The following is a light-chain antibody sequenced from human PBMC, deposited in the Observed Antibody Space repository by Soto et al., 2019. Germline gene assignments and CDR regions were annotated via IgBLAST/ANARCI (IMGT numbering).Light chain of an antibody. CDR1: QSISNY. J-gene: IGKJ3*01. Sequence: DIQMTQSPSSLSASVGDRVTITCRASQSISNYLNWYQQKPGKAPKLLIYGASNLQSGVPSRFSGSGAGTDFTLTISSLQPEDFATYYCQQFSTYPFTFGPGTKVDIK. CDR2: GAS. CDR3: QQFSTYPFT. V-gene: IGKV1-39*01.